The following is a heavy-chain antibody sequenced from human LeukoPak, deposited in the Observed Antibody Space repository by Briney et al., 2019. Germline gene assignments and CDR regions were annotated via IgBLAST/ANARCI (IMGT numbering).Heavy chain of an antibody. CDR1: GFTFSSYA. CDR2: ISGSGGST. CDR3: ATRITMVRGVIDY. Sequence: GGSLRLFCAASGFTFSSYAMCWVREAPGEGLEWVPAISGSGGSTYYANSVKGRFTISRDNSKNTLYLQMNSLRAEDTAVYYCATRITMVRGVIDYWGQGTLVTVSS. V-gene: IGHV3-23*01. J-gene: IGHJ4*02. D-gene: IGHD3-10*01.